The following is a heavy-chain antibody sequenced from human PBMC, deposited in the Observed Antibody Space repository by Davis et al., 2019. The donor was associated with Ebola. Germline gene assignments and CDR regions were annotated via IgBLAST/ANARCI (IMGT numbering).Heavy chain of an antibody. CDR2: IIPIFGTA. J-gene: IGHJ5*02. Sequence: SVKVSCKASGGTFSSYAISWVRQAPGQGLEWMGGIIPIFGTANYAQKFQGRVTITADKSTSTAYMELRSLRSDDTAVYYCAREYPITWFDPWGQGTLVTVSS. CDR1: GGTFSSYA. CDR3: AREYPITWFDP. V-gene: IGHV1-69*06. D-gene: IGHD5-12*01.